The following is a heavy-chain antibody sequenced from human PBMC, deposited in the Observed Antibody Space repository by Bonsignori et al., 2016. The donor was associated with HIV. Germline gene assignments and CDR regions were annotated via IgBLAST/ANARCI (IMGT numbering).Heavy chain of an antibody. V-gene: IGHV4-39*07. CDR3: ARDRNYYKAFDI. CDR2: IDYTGNT. D-gene: IGHD3-10*01. J-gene: IGHJ3*02. Sequence: PGKGLEWIGSIDYTGNTYYNSSLKSRLTILVDTSKTQFSLKLSSVTAADTAVYYCARDRNYYKAFDIWGRGTVVTVSS.